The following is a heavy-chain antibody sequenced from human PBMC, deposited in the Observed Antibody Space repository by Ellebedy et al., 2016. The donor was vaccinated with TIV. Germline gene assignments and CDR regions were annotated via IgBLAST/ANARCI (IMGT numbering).Heavy chain of an antibody. CDR2: ISWNSGSI. CDR3: AKAYGGWFNYYYYYMDV. D-gene: IGHD4-23*01. CDR1: GFTFDDYA. V-gene: IGHV3-9*01. J-gene: IGHJ6*03. Sequence: SLKISCAASGFTFDDYAMHWVRQAPGKGLEWVSGISWNSGSIGYADSVKGRFTISRDNAKNSLYLQMNSLRAEDTALYYCAKAYGGWFNYYYYYMDVWGKGTTVTVSS.